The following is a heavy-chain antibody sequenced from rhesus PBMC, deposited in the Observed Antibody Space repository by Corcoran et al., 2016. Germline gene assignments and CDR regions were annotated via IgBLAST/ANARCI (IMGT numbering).Heavy chain of an antibody. CDR2: INIGGGST. J-gene: IGHJ4*01. D-gene: IGHD6-25*01. V-gene: IGHV3S42*01. CDR1: GFTFSSYW. Sequence: EVQLVESGGGLAKPGGSLRLSCAASGFTFSSYWLNWVRQTPGKGLEWISDINIGGGSTYYADSVKGRFTISRDNSKNTLSLQMNSLRAEDTAVYYCAKGARSGSWKGYFDYWGQGVLVTVSS. CDR3: AKGARSGSWKGYFDY.